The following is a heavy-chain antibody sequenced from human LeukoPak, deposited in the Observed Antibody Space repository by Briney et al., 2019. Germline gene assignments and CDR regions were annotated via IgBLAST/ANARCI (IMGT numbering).Heavy chain of an antibody. CDR3: ARDQLDTIPYNWFDP. J-gene: IGHJ5*02. Sequence: GGSLRLSCAASGFTFSSYWMSWVRQAPGKGLEWVANIKQDGSEKYYVDSVKGRFTISRDNAKNSLYRQMNSLRAEDPAVYYCARDQLDTIPYNWFDPWGQGTLVTVSS. V-gene: IGHV3-7*01. CDR1: GFTFSSYW. CDR2: IKQDGSEK. D-gene: IGHD3-10*01.